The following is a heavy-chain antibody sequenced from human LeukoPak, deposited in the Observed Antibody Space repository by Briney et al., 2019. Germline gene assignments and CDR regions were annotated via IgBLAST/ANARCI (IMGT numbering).Heavy chain of an antibody. CDR2: ISYDGSNK. Sequence: PGRSLRLSCAASGFTFSSYAMHWVRQAPGKGLEWVAVISYDGSNKYYADSVKGRFTISRDNSKNTLYLQMNSLRAEDTAVYYCAKEGPVLRYFDWPVSYFDYWGQGTLVTVSS. D-gene: IGHD3-9*01. CDR3: AKEGPVLRYFDWPVSYFDY. V-gene: IGHV3-30*04. CDR1: GFTFSSYA. J-gene: IGHJ4*02.